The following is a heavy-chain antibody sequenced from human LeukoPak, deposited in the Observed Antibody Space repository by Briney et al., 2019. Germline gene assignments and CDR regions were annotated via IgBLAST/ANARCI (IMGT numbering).Heavy chain of an antibody. Sequence: SETLSLTCTVLGDSVTGYYLNWVRQPPGKGLECIGHIYKIGTTNYNPSLKSRLTISADTSKNQFSLKLRSVTAADTAVYYCVIGVGWQPDYWGQGALVTVSS. CDR2: IYKIGTT. D-gene: IGHD2-15*01. J-gene: IGHJ4*02. CDR3: VIGVGWQPDY. V-gene: IGHV4-59*02. CDR1: GDSVTGYY.